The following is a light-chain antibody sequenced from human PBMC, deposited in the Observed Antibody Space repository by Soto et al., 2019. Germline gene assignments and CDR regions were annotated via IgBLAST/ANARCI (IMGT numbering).Light chain of an antibody. CDR1: SSHIGAGYD. V-gene: IGLV1-40*01. Sequence: QLVLTQPPSVSGAPGQRVTISCTGSSSHIGAGYDVHWYQQLPGTAPKLLIYGNNNRPSGVPDRFSGSKSGTSASLAITGLQAEDEADYYCQSLGVFGGGTKLTVL. CDR3: QSLGV. J-gene: IGLJ2*01. CDR2: GNN.